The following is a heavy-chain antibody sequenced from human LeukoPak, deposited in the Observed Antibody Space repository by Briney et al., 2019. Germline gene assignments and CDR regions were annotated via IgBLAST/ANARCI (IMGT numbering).Heavy chain of an antibody. J-gene: IGHJ4*02. CDR3: ARQLWFGELALDY. CDR2: INHSGST. D-gene: IGHD3-10*01. V-gene: IGHV4-34*01. CDR1: GGSFSGYY. Sequence: SETLSLTCAVYGGSFSGYYWSWIRQPPGKGLEWIGEINHSGSTNYNPSLKSRVTISVDTSKNQFSLKLSSVIAADTAVYYCARQLWFGELALDYWGQGTLVTVSS.